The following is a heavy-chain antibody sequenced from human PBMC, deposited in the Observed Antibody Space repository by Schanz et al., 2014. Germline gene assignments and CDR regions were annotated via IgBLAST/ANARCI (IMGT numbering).Heavy chain of an antibody. J-gene: IGHJ4*02. CDR2: FDAHDGRA. D-gene: IGHD3-10*01. CDR1: GFSFGNYG. CDR3: ARWFLIRGVILDS. V-gene: IGHV3-23*01. Sequence: EVQLLESGGGLVQPGGSLRLSCEASGFSFGNYGMSWVRQAPGKGLEWVSGFDAHDGRAYYADSAKGRFTISRDNSKSTLYVEMNSLRVEDTAVYYCARWFLIRGVILDSWGQGTLVTDSS.